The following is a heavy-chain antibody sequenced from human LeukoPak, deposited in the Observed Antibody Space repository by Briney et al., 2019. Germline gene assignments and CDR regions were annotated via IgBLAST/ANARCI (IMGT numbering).Heavy chain of an antibody. J-gene: IGHJ6*03. CDR1: GYTFTSSG. CDR2: ISAYNGNT. V-gene: IGHV1-18*01. Sequence: ASVNVSCKASGYTFTSSGISWVRQAPGHGLEWMGWISAYNGNTNYVQELQGRVTMTTDTSTSTAYMELRSLRSDDTAVYYCARGGVAPRGPYYYSYMDVWGKGTTVTVSS. CDR3: ARGGVAPRGPYYYSYMDV. D-gene: IGHD3-10*01.